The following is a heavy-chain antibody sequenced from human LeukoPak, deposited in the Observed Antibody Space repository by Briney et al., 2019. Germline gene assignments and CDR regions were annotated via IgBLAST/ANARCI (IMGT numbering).Heavy chain of an antibody. CDR2: TSYDGSSE. D-gene: IGHD3-22*01. CDR1: GLTFSDYV. J-gene: IGHJ4*02. CDR3: ATKGHYYDSSGYQGF. V-gene: IGHV3-30-3*01. Sequence: GGSLRLSCAASGLTFSDYVLYWVRQAPGKGLEWVAVTSYDGSSEYYTDSVKGRFTVSRDNSKNTLYLQMNSLRAEDTAVYYCATKGHYYDSSGYQGFWGQGTLVTVSS.